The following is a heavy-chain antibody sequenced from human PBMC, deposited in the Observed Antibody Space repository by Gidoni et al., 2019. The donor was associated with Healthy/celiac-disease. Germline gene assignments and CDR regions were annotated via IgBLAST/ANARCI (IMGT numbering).Heavy chain of an antibody. CDR1: GYTFTSYA. CDR3: ARSGYCSSTSCYTYYFDY. J-gene: IGHJ4*02. CDR2: INAGNGNT. D-gene: IGHD2-2*01. Sequence: QVQLVQSGAEVKKPGASVKVSCTASGYTFTSYAMHWVRQAPGQRLEWMGWINAGNGNTKYSQKFQGRVTITRDTSASTAYMERSSLRSEDTAVYYCARSGYCSSTSCYTYYFDYWGQGTLVTVSS. V-gene: IGHV1-3*01.